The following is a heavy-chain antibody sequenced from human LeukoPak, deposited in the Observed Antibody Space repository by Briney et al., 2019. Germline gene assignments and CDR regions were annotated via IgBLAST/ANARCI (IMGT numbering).Heavy chain of an antibody. V-gene: IGHV1-2*02. J-gene: IGHJ4*02. CDR2: INPNSGGT. CDR3: AREWSGGYYDFDY. D-gene: IGHD3-3*01. CDR1: GYTFTGYY. Sequence: ASVKVSCKASGYTFTGYYMHWVRQAPGQGLEWMGWINPNSGGTNYAQKFQGRVTMTRDTSISTAYMELSRLRSDDTAVHYCAREWSGGYYDFDYWGQGTLVTVSS.